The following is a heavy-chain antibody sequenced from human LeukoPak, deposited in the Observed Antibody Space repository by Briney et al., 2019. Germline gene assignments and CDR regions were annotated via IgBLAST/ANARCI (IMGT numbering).Heavy chain of an antibody. Sequence: ASVKASCKASGYTFTSYYMHWVRQAPGQGLEWMGIINPSGGSTSYAQKFQGRVTMTRDTSTSTVYMELSSLRSEDTAVYYCARSAGTGGYFDYWGQGTLVTVSS. V-gene: IGHV1-46*01. J-gene: IGHJ4*02. CDR1: GYTFTSYY. CDR3: ARSAGTGGYFDY. CDR2: INPSGGST. D-gene: IGHD6-13*01.